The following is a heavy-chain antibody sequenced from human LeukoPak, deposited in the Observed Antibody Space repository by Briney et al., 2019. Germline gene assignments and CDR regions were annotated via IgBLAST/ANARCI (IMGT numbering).Heavy chain of an antibody. CDR1: GYTFTSYY. CDR3: ARVPYYYDSSGYSFDY. V-gene: IGHV1-46*01. CDR2: INPSGGST. Sequence: ASVKVSCKASGYTFTSYYMHWVRQAPGQGLEWMGIINPSGGSTSYAQKFQGRVTMTRDTSTSTVYMELSSLRSEDTAVYYCARVPYYYDSSGYSFDYWGQGTLVTVSP. J-gene: IGHJ4*02. D-gene: IGHD3-22*01.